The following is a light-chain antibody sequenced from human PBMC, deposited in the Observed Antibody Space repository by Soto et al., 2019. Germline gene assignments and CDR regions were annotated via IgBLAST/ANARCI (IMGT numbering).Light chain of an antibody. CDR1: SSDVGGSKY. J-gene: IGLJ3*02. Sequence: QSALTQPASVSGSPGQSITISCTGTSSDVGGSKYVAWYQQPPGKAPRIIIYDVSDRPSGVSYRFSGSKSGNTASLTITGLQAEDEADYYCGSYTTFNTRVFGGGTKLTVL. CDR2: DVS. V-gene: IGLV2-14*01. CDR3: GSYTTFNTRV.